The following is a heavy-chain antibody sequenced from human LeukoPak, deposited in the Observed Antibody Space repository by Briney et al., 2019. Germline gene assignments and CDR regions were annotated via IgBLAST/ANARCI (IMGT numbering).Heavy chain of an antibody. CDR1: GFSFYEHG. CDR3: ARAPITSPFYFDY. J-gene: IGHJ4*02. Sequence: GGSLRLSCTASGFSFYEHGMSWGRHGPGKGVEWVSGINCSGGITGYASPLTGRFTISRDNAKNSLYLQMDSLRAEDTALYYCARAPITSPFYFDYWGQGTLVTVSS. V-gene: IGHV3-20*04. CDR2: INCSGGIT. D-gene: IGHD2-2*01.